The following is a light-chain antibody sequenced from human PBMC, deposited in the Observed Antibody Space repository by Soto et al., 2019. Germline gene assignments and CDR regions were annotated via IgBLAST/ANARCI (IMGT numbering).Light chain of an antibody. V-gene: IGKV3-20*01. J-gene: IGKJ1*01. CDR1: QSVSSSY. Sequence: EIVLTQSPGTLSLSPGERATLSCRASQSVSSSYLAWYQQKPGQAPRLLIYGASSRANGIPDRFSGSGSGTDFTLTISRLEPEDFAVYYCQQYDSSPLTFGQGTKVEI. CDR3: QQYDSSPLT. CDR2: GAS.